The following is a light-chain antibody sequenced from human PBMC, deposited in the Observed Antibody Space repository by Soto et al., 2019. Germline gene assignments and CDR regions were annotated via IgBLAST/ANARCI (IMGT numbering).Light chain of an antibody. Sequence: QSVLTQPASVSGSPGQSITISCTETSSDFGTYNLVSWYQQNPGKAPKLIIYEVTKRPSGVSDRFSGSQSGNTASLTISGLQAEDEADYYCCSYVHPNSVLFGGGTKVTVL. CDR1: SSDFGTYNL. J-gene: IGLJ3*02. CDR2: EVT. CDR3: CSYVHPNSVL. V-gene: IGLV2-23*02.